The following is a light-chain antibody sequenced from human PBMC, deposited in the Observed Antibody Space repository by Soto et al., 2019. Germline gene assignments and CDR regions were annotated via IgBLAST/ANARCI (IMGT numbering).Light chain of an antibody. CDR3: QQANSFTIT. V-gene: IGKV1-39*01. J-gene: IGKJ5*01. Sequence: DIHMTQSPSSLSASVGNRFTITCRASQSISSYLNWYQKKPGKAPKLLIYAASSLQSGVPSRFSGSGSGTDLTITISSMKNEDFETYYCQQANSFTITFGQGTRLEI. CDR2: AAS. CDR1: QSISSY.